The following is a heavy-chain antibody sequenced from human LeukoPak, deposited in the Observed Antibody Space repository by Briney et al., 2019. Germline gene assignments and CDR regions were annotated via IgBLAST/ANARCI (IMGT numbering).Heavy chain of an antibody. J-gene: IGHJ4*02. D-gene: IGHD1-26*01. CDR2: IYYSGST. CDR3: ASQIVGTTKYYFDY. V-gene: IGHV4-39*01. CDR1: GGSISSTSHY. Sequence: SETLSLTCTLSGGSISSTSHYWGWIRQPPGKGLEWIGSIYYSGSTYYNPSLKSRVTISVDTSKNQFSLNLSSVTAADTAVYCCASQIVGTTKYYFDYWGQGTLVTVSS.